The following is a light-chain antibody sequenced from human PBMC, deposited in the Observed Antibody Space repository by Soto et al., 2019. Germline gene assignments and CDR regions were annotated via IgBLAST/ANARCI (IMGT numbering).Light chain of an antibody. J-gene: IGKJ2*01. Sequence: EIVLTQSPATLSLSPGERATLSCRASQSVSSYLAWYQQKPGQAPRLLIYDASNRATGIPARFSGSGSGTDITLTISSLEPEDFEVYDCHQLSNWPPMYSFGQGTKLEIK. CDR3: HQLSNWPPMYS. V-gene: IGKV3-11*01. CDR1: QSVSSY. CDR2: DAS.